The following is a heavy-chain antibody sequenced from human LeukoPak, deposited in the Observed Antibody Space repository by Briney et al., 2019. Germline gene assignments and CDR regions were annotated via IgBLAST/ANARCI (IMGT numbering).Heavy chain of an antibody. V-gene: IGHV3-15*01. CDR2: IKSKTDGGTT. CDR1: GFTFSNAW. D-gene: IGHD1-26*01. J-gene: IGHJ4*02. Sequence: GGSLSLSRAASGFTFSNAWMSWVREAPGKGLGWVGRIKSKTDGGTTDYAAPVKGRFTISRDDSKNTLYLQMNSLKTEDTAVYYCTTERVGWERPKALGYWGQGTLVTVSS. CDR3: TTERVGWERPKALGY.